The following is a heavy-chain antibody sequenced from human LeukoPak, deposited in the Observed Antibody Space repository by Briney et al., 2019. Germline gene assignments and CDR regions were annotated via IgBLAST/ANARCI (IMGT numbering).Heavy chain of an antibody. CDR1: GYSISSGYY. CDR2: IYTSGST. J-gene: IGHJ5*02. V-gene: IGHV4-38-2*02. CDR3: ARDKGDYGDYYWFDP. Sequence: PSETLSLTCTVSGYSISSGYYWAWIRQPPGKGLEWIGRIYTSGSTNYNPSLKIRVTMSVDTSKNQFSLKLSSVTAADMAVYYCARDKGDYGDYYWFDPWGQGTLVTVSS. D-gene: IGHD4-17*01.